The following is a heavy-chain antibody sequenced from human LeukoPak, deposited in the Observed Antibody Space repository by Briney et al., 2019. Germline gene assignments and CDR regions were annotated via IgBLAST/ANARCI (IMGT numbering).Heavy chain of an antibody. CDR1: GGTFSSYA. CDR2: IIPILGIA. V-gene: IGHV1-69*04. Sequence: GASVKVSCKASGGTFSSYAISWVRQAPGQGLEWMGRIIPILGIANYAQKFQGRVTITADKSTSTAYMELSSLRSEDTAVYYCARDIAVAGRGYNWFDPWGQGTLVTVSS. J-gene: IGHJ5*02. CDR3: ARDIAVAGRGYNWFDP. D-gene: IGHD6-19*01.